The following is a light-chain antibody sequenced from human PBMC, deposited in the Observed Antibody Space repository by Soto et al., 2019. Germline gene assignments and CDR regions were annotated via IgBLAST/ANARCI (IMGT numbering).Light chain of an antibody. CDR2: GHN. J-gene: IGLJ3*02. CDR3: QSYDNSQSGSGV. CDR1: TSNIGAGYE. V-gene: IGLV1-40*01. Sequence: QTVVTQPPSVSGAPGQRVTISCTGSTSNIGAGYEVHWYQQLPGTAPKLLVSGHNIRPSGVPDRFSGFKSGASASLVITGLQAEDEADYYCQSYDNSQSGSGVFGGGTKVTVL.